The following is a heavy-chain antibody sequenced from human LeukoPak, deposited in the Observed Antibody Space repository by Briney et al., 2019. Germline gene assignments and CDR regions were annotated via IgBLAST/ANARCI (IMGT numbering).Heavy chain of an antibody. Sequence: ASESLSLTRTVSGGSISSSSYSWGWIRQPPGKGLEWIGSIYYSGSTYYNPSLKSRVTISVDTSKNQFSLKLSSVTAADTAVYYCARWLQFPYAFDIWGQGTMVTVSS. CDR2: IYYSGST. D-gene: IGHD5-12*01. CDR3: ARWLQFPYAFDI. J-gene: IGHJ3*02. V-gene: IGHV4-39*01. CDR1: GGSISSSSYS.